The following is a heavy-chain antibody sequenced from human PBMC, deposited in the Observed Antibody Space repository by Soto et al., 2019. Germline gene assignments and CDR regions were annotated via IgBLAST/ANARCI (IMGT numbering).Heavy chain of an antibody. CDR2: IDWDDDK. D-gene: IGHD6-19*01. J-gene: IGHJ6*02. CDR1: GFSLSTSGMC. V-gene: IGHV2-70*01. CDR3: ARIVAVAGTNYYYGMDV. Sequence: SGPTLVNPTHTLTLTCTFSGFSLSTSGMCVSWIRQPPGKALEWLALIDWDDDKYYSTSLKTRLTISKDTSKNQVVLTMTNMDPVDTATYYCARIVAVAGTNYYYGMDVWGQGTTVTVSS.